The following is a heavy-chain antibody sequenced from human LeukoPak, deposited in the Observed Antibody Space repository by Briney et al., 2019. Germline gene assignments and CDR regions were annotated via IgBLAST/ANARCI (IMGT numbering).Heavy chain of an antibody. CDR1: GGSFSGYY. J-gene: IGHJ4*02. D-gene: IGHD3-10*01. CDR2: INHSGST. CDR3: ERVVPEWFAELFLLDY. V-gene: IGHV4-34*01. Sequence: TSETLSLTCAVYGGSFSGYYWSWIRQPPGKGLEWIGEINHSGSTNYNPSLKSRVTISVDTSKNQFSLKLSSVTAADTAVYYCERVVPEWFAELFLLDYWGQGTLVTVSS.